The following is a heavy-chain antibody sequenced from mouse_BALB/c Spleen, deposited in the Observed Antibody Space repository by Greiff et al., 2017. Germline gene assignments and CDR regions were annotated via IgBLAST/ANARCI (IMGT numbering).Heavy chain of an antibody. CDR1: GFTFSSFG. D-gene: IGHD2-4*01. CDR3: AREGGLRRFDY. J-gene: IGHJ2*01. V-gene: IGHV5-17*02. Sequence: EVMLVESGGGLVQPGGSRKLSCAASGFTFSSFGMHWVRQAPEKGLEWVAYISSGSSTIYYADTVKGRFTISRDNPKNTLFLQMTSLRSEDTAMYYCAREGGLRRFDYWGQGTTLTVSS. CDR2: ISSGSSTI.